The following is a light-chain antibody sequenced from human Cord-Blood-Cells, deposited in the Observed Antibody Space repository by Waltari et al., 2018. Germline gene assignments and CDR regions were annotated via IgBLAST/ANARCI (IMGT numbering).Light chain of an antibody. CDR1: QGISSY. V-gene: IGKV1-8*01. Sequence: AIRMTQSPPSFSASTGDRVTITCRASQGISSYLDWYQQKPGKAPKPLIYAASTVQSGVPSRFSGSGSGTDFTLTISCLQSEDFATYYCQQYYSYPPTFGQGTKVEIK. CDR2: AAS. J-gene: IGKJ1*01. CDR3: QQYYSYPPT.